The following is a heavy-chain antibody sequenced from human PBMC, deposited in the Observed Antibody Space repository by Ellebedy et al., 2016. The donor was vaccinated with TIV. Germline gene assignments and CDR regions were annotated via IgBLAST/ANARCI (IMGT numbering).Heavy chain of an antibody. CDR2: IYYTGGT. J-gene: IGHJ4*02. CDR1: SDSVSIGTYY. CDR3: ARDPISGGE. Sequence: SETLSLTCTVSSDSVSIGTYYWSWIRQPPGRGLEWIGYIYYTGGTNYNPSLKSRVTISLDTSKNQFSLRMNSVTAADTAVYYCARDPISGGEWGQGTLVTVSS. V-gene: IGHV4-61*01. D-gene: IGHD3-10*01.